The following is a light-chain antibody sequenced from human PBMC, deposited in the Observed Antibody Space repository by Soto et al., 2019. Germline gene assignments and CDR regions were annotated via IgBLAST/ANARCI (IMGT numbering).Light chain of an antibody. CDR3: QQYDISPWT. V-gene: IGKV3-20*01. Sequence: EIVLTQSPATLSLSPGERATLYCRASQSVSSNFLAWYQHKPGQAPRLLIYDSSSRATGIPDRFSGSGSGTDFTLSIIRLEPEDFAVYYCQQYDISPWTFGQGTKVDIK. CDR1: QSVSSNF. CDR2: DSS. J-gene: IGKJ1*01.